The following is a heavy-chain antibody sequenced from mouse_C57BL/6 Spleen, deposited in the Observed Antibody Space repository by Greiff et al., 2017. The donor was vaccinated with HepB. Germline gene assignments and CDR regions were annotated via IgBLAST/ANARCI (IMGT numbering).Heavy chain of an antibody. CDR2: INPNNGGT. J-gene: IGHJ3*01. Sequence: EVQLQQSGPELVKPGASVKISCKASGNTFTDYYMNWVKQSHGKSLEWIGDINPNNGGTSYNQKFKGKATLTVDKSSSTAYMELRSLTSEDSAVYYCARSDYGLFAYWGQGTLVTVSA. CDR1: GNTFTDYY. V-gene: IGHV1-26*01. CDR3: ARSDYGLFAY. D-gene: IGHD2-2*01.